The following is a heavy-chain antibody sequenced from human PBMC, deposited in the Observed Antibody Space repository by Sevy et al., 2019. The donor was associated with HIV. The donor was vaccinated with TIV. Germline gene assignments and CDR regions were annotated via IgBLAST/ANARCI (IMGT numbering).Heavy chain of an antibody. CDR2: IYSGGST. Sequence: GGSLRLSCAASGFTVSSNYMSWVRQAPGKGLEWVSVIYSGGSTYYADSVKGGFTISRDNSKDTLYLQMNSLRAEDTAVYYCAKIRFLEWLSTSYYFDYWGQGTLVTVSS. D-gene: IGHD3-3*01. V-gene: IGHV3-53*01. J-gene: IGHJ4*02. CDR1: GFTVSSNY. CDR3: AKIRFLEWLSTSYYFDY.